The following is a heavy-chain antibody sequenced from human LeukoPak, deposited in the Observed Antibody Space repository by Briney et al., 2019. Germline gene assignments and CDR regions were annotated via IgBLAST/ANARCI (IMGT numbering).Heavy chain of an antibody. CDR1: GGSISSGGYY. V-gene: IGHV4-31*03. CDR2: IYYSGST. J-gene: IGHJ6*02. Sequence: SQTLSLTCTVSGGSISSGGYYWSWIRQNPGKGLEWIGYIYYSGSTYYNPSLKSRVTISVDTSKNQFSLKLSSVTAADTAVYYCARGPRITMVRGAYYYYGMDVWGQGTTVTVSS. CDR3: ARGPRITMVRGAYYYYGMDV. D-gene: IGHD3-10*01.